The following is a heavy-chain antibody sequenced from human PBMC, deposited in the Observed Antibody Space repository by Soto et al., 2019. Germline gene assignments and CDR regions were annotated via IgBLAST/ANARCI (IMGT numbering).Heavy chain of an antibody. V-gene: IGHV1-69*13. CDR1: GDTFSSYS. Sequence: ASVKVSCKASGDTFSSYSISWVQQAPGQGLEWMGGIVPIFGTTVYAPRLQGRLTITADGPTSTSYMELSGLAFEDTAVYYCAANSLGGGSQGDVWGQGXTVTVSS. CDR3: AANSLGGGSQGDV. D-gene: IGHD3-10*01. J-gene: IGHJ6*02. CDR2: IVPIFGTT.